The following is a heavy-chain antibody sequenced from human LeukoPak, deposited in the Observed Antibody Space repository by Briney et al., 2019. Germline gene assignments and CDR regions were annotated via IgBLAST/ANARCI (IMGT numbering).Heavy chain of an antibody. CDR2: IYTSGST. D-gene: IGHD1-26*01. J-gene: IGHJ4*02. CDR1: GGSISSGSYY. CDR3: ARREGSLFDY. V-gene: IGHV4-61*02. Sequence: PSQTLSLTCTVSGGSISSGSYYWSWIRQPAGKGLEWIGRIYTSGSTNYNPSLKSRVTISVDTSKNQFSLKLSSVTAADTAVYYCARREGSLFDYWGQGTLVTVSS.